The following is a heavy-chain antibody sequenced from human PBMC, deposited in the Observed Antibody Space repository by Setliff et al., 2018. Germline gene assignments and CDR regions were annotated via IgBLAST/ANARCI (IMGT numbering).Heavy chain of an antibody. Sequence: SETLSLTCSVYGESFSNNYWSWIRQPPGEGLEWIGESDHSGSTSYNPSLKSRLTMSVDTSKNQFSLILRSVTAADTAVYYCARGRMRGSCSGPSCTYDPFAIWGQGTPVTVSS. D-gene: IGHD2-2*01. CDR2: SDHSGST. V-gene: IGHV4-34*01. CDR1: GESFSNNY. CDR3: ARGRMRGSCSGPSCTYDPFAI. J-gene: IGHJ3*02.